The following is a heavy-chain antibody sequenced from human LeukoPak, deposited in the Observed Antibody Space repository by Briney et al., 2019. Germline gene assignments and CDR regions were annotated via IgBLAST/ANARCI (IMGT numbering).Heavy chain of an antibody. CDR1: GGSISSYY. CDR3: ARVRGSGSYYWFDP. D-gene: IGHD3-10*01. V-gene: IGHV4-59*01. CDR2: IYYSGST. J-gene: IGHJ5*02. Sequence: SETLSLTRTLSGGSISSYYCSWIRQPPGNGLEWIGYIYYSGSTNYNPSLKSRVTISVYTSKNQFSLKLSSVTAADTAVYYCARVRGSGSYYWFDPWGQGTLVTVSS.